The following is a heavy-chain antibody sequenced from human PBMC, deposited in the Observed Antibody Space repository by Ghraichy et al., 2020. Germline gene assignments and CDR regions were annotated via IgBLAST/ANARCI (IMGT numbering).Heavy chain of an antibody. CDR2: IYTSGST. Sequence: SETLSLTCTVSGGSISSYYWSWIRQPPGKGLEWIGYIYTSGSTNYNPSLKSRVTISVDTSKNQFSLKLSSVTAADTAVYYCARPHTNRKWEPRPDWFDPWGQGTLVTVSS. J-gene: IGHJ5*02. D-gene: IGHD1-26*01. CDR1: GGSISSYY. CDR3: ARPHTNRKWEPRPDWFDP. V-gene: IGHV4-4*09.